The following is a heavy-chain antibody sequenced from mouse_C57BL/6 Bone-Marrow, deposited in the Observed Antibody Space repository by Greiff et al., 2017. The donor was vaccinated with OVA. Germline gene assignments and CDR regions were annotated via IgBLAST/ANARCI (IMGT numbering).Heavy chain of an antibody. CDR3: ARGPYSNGDWFAY. D-gene: IGHD2-5*01. Sequence: EVMLVESGGGLVKPGGSLKLSCAASGFTFSDYGMHWVRQAPEKGLEWVAYISSGSSTIYYADTVKGRFTISRDNAKNTLFLQMTSLRSEDTAMYYCARGPYSNGDWFAYWGQGTLVTVSA. CDR2: ISSGSSTI. J-gene: IGHJ3*01. CDR1: GFTFSDYG. V-gene: IGHV5-17*01.